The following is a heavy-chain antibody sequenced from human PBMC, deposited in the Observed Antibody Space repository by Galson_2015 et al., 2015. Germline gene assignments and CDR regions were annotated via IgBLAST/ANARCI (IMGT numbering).Heavy chain of an antibody. CDR2: IYYSGST. D-gene: IGHD3-10*01. V-gene: IGHV4-59*01. CDR1: GGSISSYY. J-gene: IGHJ5*02. CDR3: ARDAGLAVGWFDP. Sequence: SETLSLTCTVSGGSISSYYWSWIRQPPGEGLEWIGYIYYSGSTNYNPSLKSRVTISVDTSKNQFSLKLSSVTAADTAVYYCARDAGLAVGWFDPWGQGTLVTVSS.